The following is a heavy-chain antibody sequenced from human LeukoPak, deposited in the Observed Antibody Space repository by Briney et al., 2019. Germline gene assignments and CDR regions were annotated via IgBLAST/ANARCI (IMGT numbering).Heavy chain of an antibody. CDR1: GYTFTTYG. V-gene: IGHV1-18*01. CDR3: ARRAHSSGYQDY. CDR2: ISPYNANT. J-gene: IGHJ4*02. Sequence: ASVKVSCKASGYTFTTYGISWVRQAPGQGLEWMGWISPYNANTYYAQNLRGRVTMTTDTSTSTAYMELRSLRSDDTAVYYCARRAHSSGYQDYWGQGTPVTVSS. D-gene: IGHD3-22*01.